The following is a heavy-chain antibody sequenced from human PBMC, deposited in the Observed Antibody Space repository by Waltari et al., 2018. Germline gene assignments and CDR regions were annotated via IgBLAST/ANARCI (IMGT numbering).Heavy chain of an antibody. D-gene: IGHD3-22*01. J-gene: IGHJ4*02. CDR3: ARTGDYYDSSGYPPGVYYFDY. Sequence: QVQLQQWGAGLLKPSETLSLTCAVYGGSFSGYYWSWIRQPPGKGLEWIGEINHSGSTNYNPSLKSRVTITVDTSKNQFSLKLSSVTAADTAGYYCARTGDYYDSSGYPPGVYYFDYWGQGTLVTVSS. V-gene: IGHV4-34*01. CDR2: INHSGST. CDR1: GGSFSGYY.